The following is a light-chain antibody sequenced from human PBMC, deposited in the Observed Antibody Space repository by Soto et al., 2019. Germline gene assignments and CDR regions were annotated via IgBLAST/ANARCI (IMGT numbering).Light chain of an antibody. CDR1: SSDVGGYNF. Sequence: QSALTQPASVSGSPGQSITISCTGTSSDVGGYNFVSWYQQHPGKAPKLMIYEVSNRPSGVSYRFSGSKSGNTASLTISGLQAEDEADYYCCSDTSSVTLVFGGGTKLTVL. V-gene: IGLV2-14*01. CDR3: CSDTSSVTLV. CDR2: EVS. J-gene: IGLJ2*01.